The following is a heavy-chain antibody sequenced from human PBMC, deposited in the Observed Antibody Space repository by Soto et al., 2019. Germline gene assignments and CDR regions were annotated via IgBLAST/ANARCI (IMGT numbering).Heavy chain of an antibody. Sequence: QVQLVQSGAEVKKPGSSVKVSCKASGGTFSSYAISWVRQAPGQGLEWMGGIIPIFGTANYAQKFQGRVTISADXXTXTXXMELSSLRSEDTAVYYCARDVAYCGGDCYSGAFDIWGQGTMVTVSS. CDR3: ARDVAYCGGDCYSGAFDI. J-gene: IGHJ3*02. CDR1: GGTFSSYA. V-gene: IGHV1-69*12. D-gene: IGHD2-21*02. CDR2: IIPIFGTA.